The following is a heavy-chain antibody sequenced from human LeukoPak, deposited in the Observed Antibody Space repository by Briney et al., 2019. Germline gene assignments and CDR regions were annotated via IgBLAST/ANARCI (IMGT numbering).Heavy chain of an antibody. V-gene: IGHV3-23*01. CDR3: ANEIRPNDY. CDR2: ISISGGTT. D-gene: IGHD4-17*01. Sequence: PGGSLRLSCTASGFAFSNHAMSWVRQAPGKGLEWVSSISISGGTTYYADSVKGRFTISRENSESTLYLQMNSLRADDTAVYYCANEIRPNDYWGQGTLVTVSS. CDR1: GFAFSNHA. J-gene: IGHJ4*02.